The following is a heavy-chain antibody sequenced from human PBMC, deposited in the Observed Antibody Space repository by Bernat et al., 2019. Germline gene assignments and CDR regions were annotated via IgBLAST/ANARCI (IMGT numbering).Heavy chain of an antibody. CDR2: IWYDGSNK. V-gene: IGHV3-33*01. J-gene: IGHJ4*02. Sequence: QVQLVESGGGVVQPGRSLRLSCAASGFTFSSYGMHWVRQAPGKGLEWVAVIWYDGSNKYYADSVKGRFTISRDNSKNTLYLQMNSLRAEDTAVYYCAGDDIAVDYDSSGFSAAVDSWGQGTLVTVSS. D-gene: IGHD3-22*01. CDR1: GFTFSSYG. CDR3: AGDDIAVDYDSSGFSAAVDS.